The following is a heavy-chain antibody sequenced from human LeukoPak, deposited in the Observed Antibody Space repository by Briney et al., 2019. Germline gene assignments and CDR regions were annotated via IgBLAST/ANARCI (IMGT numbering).Heavy chain of an antibody. CDR3: ARVDMLTGYYFFDY. CDR2: IRGDNGNT. D-gene: IGHD3-9*01. CDR1: GYTFTRYG. V-gene: IGHV1-18*01. J-gene: IGHJ4*02. Sequence: ASVKVSCKASGYTFTRYGVSWVRQAPGQGLEWMGWIRGDNGNTNYAQNFQGRVTMTTDTPSSTAYMEVRSLRSDDTAVYYCARVDMLTGYYFFDYWGREPWSPSPQ.